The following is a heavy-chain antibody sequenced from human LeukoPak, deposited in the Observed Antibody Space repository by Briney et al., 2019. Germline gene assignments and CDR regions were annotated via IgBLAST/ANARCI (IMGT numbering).Heavy chain of an antibody. CDR1: GFTFSSCA. CDR2: ISYDGSNK. D-gene: IGHD6-13*01. Sequence: QPGRSLRLSRAASGFTFSSCAMHWVRQAPGKGLEWVSVISYDGSNKYYADSVKGRFTISRDNSKNTLYLQMNSLRAEDTAVYYWARDVADDSSRWYGADKNDAFDIWGQGTMVTVSS. J-gene: IGHJ3*02. CDR3: ARDVADDSSRWYGADKNDAFDI. V-gene: IGHV3-30*01.